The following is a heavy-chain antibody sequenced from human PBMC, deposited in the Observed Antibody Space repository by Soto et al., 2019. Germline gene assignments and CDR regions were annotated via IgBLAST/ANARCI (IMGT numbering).Heavy chain of an antibody. CDR2: IYYSGST. J-gene: IGHJ5*02. CDR3: ASSRGSNWFAP. V-gene: IGHV4-59*01. CDR1: GGSISSYY. Sequence: PPEKLRLPYTVSGGSISSYYWSWIRQPPGKGLEWIGYIYYSGSTNYNPSLKSRVTISVDTSKNQFSLKLSSVTAADTAVYYCASSRGSNWFAPWGQCTLVTVS.